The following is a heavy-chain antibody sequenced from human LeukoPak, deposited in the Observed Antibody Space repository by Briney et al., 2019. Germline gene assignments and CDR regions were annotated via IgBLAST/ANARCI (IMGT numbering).Heavy chain of an antibody. J-gene: IGHJ4*02. CDR2: INPAGSET. CDR1: GFSFSAYW. D-gene: IGHD2-15*01. V-gene: IGHV3-7*01. Sequence: GGSLRLSCAASGFSFSAYWMTWVRQAPGTGLEWVANINPAGSETYYVDPVKGRLSNSRDNAKNLVYLQMNSLRAEDTAVYHCARFGYVAAVDVWGQGTPVTDSS. CDR3: ARFGYVAAVDV.